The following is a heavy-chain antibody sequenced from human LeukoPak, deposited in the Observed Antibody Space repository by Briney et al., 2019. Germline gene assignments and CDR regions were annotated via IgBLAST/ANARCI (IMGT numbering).Heavy chain of an antibody. J-gene: IGHJ5*02. CDR3: ARAEYQLLLTSFDP. Sequence: PSETLSLTCTVSGGSISSSSYYWGWIRQPPGKGLEWIGSIYYSGSTYHNPSLKSRVTISVDTSKDQFSLKLSSVTAADTAVYYCARAEYQLLLTSFDPWGQGTLVTVSS. CDR2: IYYSGST. CDR1: GGSISSSSYY. V-gene: IGHV4-39*07. D-gene: IGHD2-2*01.